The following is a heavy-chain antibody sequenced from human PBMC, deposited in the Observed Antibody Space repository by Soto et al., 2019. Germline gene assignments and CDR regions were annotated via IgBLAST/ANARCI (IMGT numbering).Heavy chain of an antibody. D-gene: IGHD2-2*01. CDR1: GYDFSSYG. CDR3: VRDPQRNDY. CDR2: ISASNGNR. V-gene: IGHV1-18*04. J-gene: IGHJ4*02. Sequence: QVQLVQSGAEVKKPGASVKVSCKASGYDFSSYGISWVRQAPGQGLEWMGWISASNGNRDYAQQCQGRVTMTLDTARTTAYMELRSLRSDDTAVYYCVRDPQRNDYWGQGTLVNVSS.